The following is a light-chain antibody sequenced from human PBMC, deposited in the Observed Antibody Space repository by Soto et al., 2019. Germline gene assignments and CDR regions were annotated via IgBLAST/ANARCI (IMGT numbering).Light chain of an antibody. J-gene: IGKJ2*01. CDR1: QSVSSS. CDR3: QQYDAWPPYP. V-gene: IGKV3D-15*01. Sequence: KVFTQSPCALSLSPGERATLSCRASQSVSSSYLAWYQQKPGQAPRPLIYGASTRATGIPDRFSGSGSGTEFTLTISSLQSEDFAVYFCQQYDAWPPYPLGQGTIVDIK. CDR2: GAS.